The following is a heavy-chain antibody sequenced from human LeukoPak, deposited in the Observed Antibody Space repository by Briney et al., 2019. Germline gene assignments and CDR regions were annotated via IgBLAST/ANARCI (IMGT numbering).Heavy chain of an antibody. CDR1: GDSVSSNSVA. CDR2: TYYRSKWYN. Sequence: SQTLSLTCAISGDSVSSNSVAWNWIRQSPSGGLEWLGRTYYRSKWYNDYAVSVKGRITINPDTSKNQFSLQLNSVTPEDTAVFYCARDHCSGGSCYWRFDYWGQGTLVTVSS. J-gene: IGHJ4*02. D-gene: IGHD2-15*01. CDR3: ARDHCSGGSCYWRFDY. V-gene: IGHV6-1*01.